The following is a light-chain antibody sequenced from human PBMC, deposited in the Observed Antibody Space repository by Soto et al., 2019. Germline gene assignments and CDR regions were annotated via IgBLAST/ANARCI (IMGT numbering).Light chain of an antibody. V-gene: IGKV1-5*01. J-gene: IGKJ1*01. CDR2: AVS. CDR1: ENIGRW. Sequence: DIQMTQYPPTLSEAVCDRVTITCRASENIGRWLAWYQQKLGKAPRLLMYAVSSLESEVPSRFSGSGSSTDFTLTISCLQPEDFATYRGKQSGTYPCTCGQGINVEVK. CDR3: KQSGTYPCT.